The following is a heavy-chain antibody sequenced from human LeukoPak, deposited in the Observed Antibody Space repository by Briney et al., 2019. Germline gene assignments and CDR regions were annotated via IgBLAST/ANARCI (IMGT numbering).Heavy chain of an antibody. Sequence: AETLSLTCAVSGGSISISNGWSWVRQRPGNGLEWIGEIYHSGSTNHNPSLKSRITISVDNYKNQFSLKLSSVTAADTAVYYCARKTAAGTYYFDYWGQGILVTVSS. CDR1: GGSISISNG. V-gene: IGHV4-4*02. J-gene: IGHJ4*02. CDR3: ARKTAAGTYYFDY. D-gene: IGHD6-13*01. CDR2: IYHSGST.